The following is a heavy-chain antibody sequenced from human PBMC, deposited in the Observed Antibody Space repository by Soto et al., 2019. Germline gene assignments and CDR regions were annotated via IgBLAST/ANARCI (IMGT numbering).Heavy chain of an antibody. Sequence: GGSLRLSCAASGFTFSCSAMHWVRQSSGKGLEWVGRIRSKANSYATAYAASVKGRFTISRDDSKNTAYLQMNSLKTEDTAVYYCNSVNGGNSYYYYGMDVWGQGTTVTVSS. J-gene: IGHJ6*02. CDR1: GFTFSCSA. CDR3: NSVNGGNSYYYYGMDV. D-gene: IGHD2-21*02. V-gene: IGHV3-73*01. CDR2: IRSKANSYAT.